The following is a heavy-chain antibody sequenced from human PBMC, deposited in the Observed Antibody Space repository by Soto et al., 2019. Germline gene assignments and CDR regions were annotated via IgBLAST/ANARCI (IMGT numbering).Heavy chain of an antibody. Sequence: SGPTLVNSTQTLTLTCTFSGFSLSTSGVGVAWIRQPPGNALEWLALIYWDDDKRYSPSLKSRLTITKDNSKNQVVLTMTNMDPVDTATYYCAHRPSSTYYDILTGYYLDAFDIWGQGTMVTVSS. CDR3: AHRPSSTYYDILTGYYLDAFDI. CDR2: IYWDDDK. J-gene: IGHJ3*02. V-gene: IGHV2-5*02. CDR1: GFSLSTSGVG. D-gene: IGHD3-9*01.